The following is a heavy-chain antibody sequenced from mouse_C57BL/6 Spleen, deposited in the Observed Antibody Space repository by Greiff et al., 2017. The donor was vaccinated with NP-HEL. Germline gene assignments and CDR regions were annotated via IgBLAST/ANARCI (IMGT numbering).Heavy chain of an antibody. CDR1: GYTFTDYY. Sequence: EVQLQQSGPELVKPGASVKISCKASGYTFTDYYMNWVKQSHGKSLEWIGDINPNNGGTSYNQKFKGKATLTVDKSSSTAYMELRSLTSEDSAVYYCARWGTTVVAWDYWGQGTTLTVSS. V-gene: IGHV1-26*01. CDR2: INPNNGGT. D-gene: IGHD1-1*01. J-gene: IGHJ2*01. CDR3: ARWGTTVVAWDY.